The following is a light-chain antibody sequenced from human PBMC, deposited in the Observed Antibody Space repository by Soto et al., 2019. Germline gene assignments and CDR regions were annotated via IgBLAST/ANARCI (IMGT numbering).Light chain of an antibody. V-gene: IGKV3-20*01. J-gene: IGKJ3*01. CDR2: GVS. CDR1: QSVSSTL. CDR3: QQYGSSPEVT. Sequence: ELVLTQSPVALSLSSGERATLSCRASQSVSSTLLTWYQQKPGQAPRLLIYGVSSRATGIPDRFSGSGSGTDFTLTISRVEPEDFAVYYCQQYGSSPEVTFGPGTKVDIK.